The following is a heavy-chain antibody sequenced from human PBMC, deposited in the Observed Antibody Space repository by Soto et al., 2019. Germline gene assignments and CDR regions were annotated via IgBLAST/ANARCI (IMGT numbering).Heavy chain of an antibody. J-gene: IGHJ3*02. CDR2: ISGTGGST. V-gene: IGHV3-23*01. Sequence: PGWSLRLSCAASGFTFNNYALNWVRQAPGKGLEWVSSISGTGGSTFYAGSAKGRFTISRDNSKNTLFLQMTSLRAEDTAVYYCGKGNYKWGTGDAFDIWGQGTMVTGSS. CDR3: GKGNYKWGTGDAFDI. CDR1: GFTFNNYA. D-gene: IGHD7-27*01.